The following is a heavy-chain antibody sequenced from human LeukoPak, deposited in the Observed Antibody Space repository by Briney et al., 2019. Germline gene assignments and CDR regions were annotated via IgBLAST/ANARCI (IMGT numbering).Heavy chain of an antibody. CDR2: IYYSGST. Sequence: PSETLSLTCTVSGGSIRSSSYYWGWIRQPPGKGLEWIGSIYYSGSTNYNPSLKSRVTISVDTSKNQFSLKLSSVTAADTAVYYCARDSRYSYGFFDYWGQGTLVTVSS. CDR1: GGSIRSSSYY. CDR3: ARDSRYSYGFFDY. J-gene: IGHJ4*02. V-gene: IGHV4-39*07. D-gene: IGHD5-18*01.